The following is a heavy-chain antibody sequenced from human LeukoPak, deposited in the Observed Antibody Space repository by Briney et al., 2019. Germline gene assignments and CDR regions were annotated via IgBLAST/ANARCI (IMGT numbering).Heavy chain of an antibody. D-gene: IGHD1-26*01. CDR3: ARVKAGATIENFYYYYMDV. V-gene: IGHV3-21*01. J-gene: IGHJ6*03. CDR1: GFTFSTYS. Sequence: NPGGSLRLSCAASGFTFSTYSMNWVRQAPGKGLEWVSSITSSSSYIKYADSVKSRFTISRDNAKNSLYLQMNSLRAEDTAVYYCARVKAGATIENFYYYYMDVWGKGTTVTVSS. CDR2: ITSSSSYI.